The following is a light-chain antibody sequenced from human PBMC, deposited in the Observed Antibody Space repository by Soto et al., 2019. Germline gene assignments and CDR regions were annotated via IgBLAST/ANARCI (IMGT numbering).Light chain of an antibody. CDR2: GAS. CDR3: QQYGSSPIT. CDR1: QSVSSSY. Sequence: EIVLTQSPGTLSLSPGERATLSCRASQSVSSSYLAWYQQKPGQAPRPLIFGASRRSAGVPDRFSGSGSGTDFTLTISRLEPEDFAMYYCQQYGSSPITFGQGTRLEIK. V-gene: IGKV3-20*01. J-gene: IGKJ5*01.